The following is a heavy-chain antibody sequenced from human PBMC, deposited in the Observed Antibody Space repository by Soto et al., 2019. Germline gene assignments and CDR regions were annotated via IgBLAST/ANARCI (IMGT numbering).Heavy chain of an antibody. CDR2: MTSDMKTI. CDR3: ARSVEGHFDY. J-gene: IGHJ4*02. CDR1: GFTFSVYS. Sequence: LRLSCAASGFTFSVYSMNWIRQAPGKGLQWVSYMTSDMKTIHYADSVKGRFTISRDNAKNLVYLQMTSLRDEDTAVYYCARSVEGHFDYWGQGALVTVSS. D-gene: IGHD6-19*01. V-gene: IGHV3-48*02.